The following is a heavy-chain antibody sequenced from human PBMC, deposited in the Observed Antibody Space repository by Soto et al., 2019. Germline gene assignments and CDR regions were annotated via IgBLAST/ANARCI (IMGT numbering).Heavy chain of an antibody. Sequence: GESLKISCAASGFTFSSYGMHWVRQAPGKGLEWVAVISYDGSNKYYADSVKGRFTISRDNSKNTLYLQMNSLRAEDTAVYYCAKGLVRYSYGLPLFDPWGQGTLVTVSS. D-gene: IGHD5-18*01. V-gene: IGHV3-30*18. CDR1: GFTFSSYG. J-gene: IGHJ5*02. CDR2: ISYDGSNK. CDR3: AKGLVRYSYGLPLFDP.